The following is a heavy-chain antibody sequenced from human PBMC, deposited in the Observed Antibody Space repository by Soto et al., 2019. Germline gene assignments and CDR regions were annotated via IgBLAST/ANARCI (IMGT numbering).Heavy chain of an antibody. V-gene: IGHV1-18*01. CDR2: ISLYSDGT. CDR1: GYTFSNYG. Sequence: QVPLVQSGGEVKRPGASVKVSCKTYGYTFSNYGSTWVRQAPGQPLEWLGWISLYSDGTNYAQKFQGRVSMTTDTSTTTAYMELRSLRSDDTAVYYCARVVPGAEAWFGPWGQGTLVTVSS. CDR3: ARVVPGAEAWFGP. D-gene: IGHD2-2*01. J-gene: IGHJ5*02.